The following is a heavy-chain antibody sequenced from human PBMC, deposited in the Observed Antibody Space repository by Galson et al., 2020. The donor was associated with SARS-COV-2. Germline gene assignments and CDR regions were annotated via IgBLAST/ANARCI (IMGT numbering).Heavy chain of an antibody. Sequence: GESLKISCAASGFTFSTYAMSWVRQAPGKGLEWVSAISSADTTYYADSVKGRFTISRDHSKTTLYLKMNSLRAEDTAVYYCVTVVISFAFDPWGQGTLVSVSS. CDR3: VTVVISFAFDP. CDR2: ISSADTT. J-gene: IGHJ5*02. V-gene: IGHV3-23*01. CDR1: GFTFSTYA. D-gene: IGHD3-22*01.